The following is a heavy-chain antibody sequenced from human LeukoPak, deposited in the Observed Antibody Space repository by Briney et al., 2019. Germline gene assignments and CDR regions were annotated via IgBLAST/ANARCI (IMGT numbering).Heavy chain of an antibody. CDR1: GGSFSGYY. CDR2: INHSGST. D-gene: IGHD3-3*01. J-gene: IGHJ6*02. Sequence: PSETLSLTCAVYGGSFSGYYWSWIRQPPGKGREWIGEINHSGSTNYNPSLKSRVTISVDTSKNQFSLKLSSVTAADTAVYYCASRYDFWSGLGIIDYYYGMDVWGQGTTVTVSS. V-gene: IGHV4-34*01. CDR3: ASRYDFWSGLGIIDYYYGMDV.